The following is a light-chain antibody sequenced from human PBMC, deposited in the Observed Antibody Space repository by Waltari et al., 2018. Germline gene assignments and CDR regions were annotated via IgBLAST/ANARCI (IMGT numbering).Light chain of an antibody. CDR3: QQRSDWPRT. CDR1: RIVSSY. J-gene: IGKJ1*01. Sequence: EIVLTQSPATLSLSPGERATLSCRASRIVSSYLAWYQQKPGQAPRLLIYEASNRATGVPARFSGSGSGTDFTLTISSLEPEDFAVYFCQQRSDWPRTFGQGTKVEIK. V-gene: IGKV3-11*01. CDR2: EAS.